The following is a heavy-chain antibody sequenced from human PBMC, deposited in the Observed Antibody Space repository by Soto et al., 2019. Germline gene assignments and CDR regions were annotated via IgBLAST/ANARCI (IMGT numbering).Heavy chain of an antibody. CDR1: GFTFSDHY. V-gene: IGHV3-7*01. J-gene: IGHJ4*02. CDR2: IKEDGSEK. Sequence: GGSLRLSCAASGFTFSDHYMEWVRQAPGKGLEWVANIKEDGSEKYYVDSVKGRSTISRDNAKNSLYLQMNSLRAEDTAVYYCAREWRNIFVYWGQGTLVTVSS. CDR3: AREWRNIFVY.